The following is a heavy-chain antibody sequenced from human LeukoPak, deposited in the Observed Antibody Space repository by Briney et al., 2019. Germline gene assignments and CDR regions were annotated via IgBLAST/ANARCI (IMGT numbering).Heavy chain of an antibody. Sequence: GGSLRLSCAASGSTFSSYGMHWVRQAPGKGLEWVAFIRYDGSNKYYADSVKGRFTISRDNSKNTLYLQMNSLRAEGTAVYYCAKSGTEGYCSGGSCYPISLYYFDYWGQGTLVTVSS. J-gene: IGHJ4*02. CDR1: GSTFSSYG. V-gene: IGHV3-30*02. CDR2: IRYDGSNK. D-gene: IGHD2-15*01. CDR3: AKSGTEGYCSGGSCYPISLYYFDY.